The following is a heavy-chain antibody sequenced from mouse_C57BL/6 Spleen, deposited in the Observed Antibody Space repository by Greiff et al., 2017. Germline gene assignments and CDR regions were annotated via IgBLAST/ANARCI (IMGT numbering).Heavy chain of an antibody. Sequence: DVHLVESGGGLVQPGGSLSLSCAASGFTFTDYYMSWVRQPPGKALEWLGFIRNKANGYTTEYSASVKGRFTISRDNSQSILYLQMNALRAEDSATYYCASGGQYYFDYWGQGTTLTVSS. V-gene: IGHV7-3*01. CDR2: IRNKANGYTT. J-gene: IGHJ2*01. CDR3: ASGGQYYFDY. CDR1: GFTFTDYY.